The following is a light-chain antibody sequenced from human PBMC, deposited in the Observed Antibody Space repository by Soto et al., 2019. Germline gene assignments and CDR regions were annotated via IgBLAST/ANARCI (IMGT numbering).Light chain of an antibody. CDR3: SSYTSSSTLI. J-gene: IGLJ2*01. Sequence: QSVLTQPASVSGSPGQSITISCSGTSSDVGAYNHVSWYQQNPGKAPKLMIYEVSNRPSGVSHRFSGSRSDSTASLTISGLQAEDEADYYCSSYTSSSTLIFGGGTKLTVL. V-gene: IGLV2-14*01. CDR2: EVS. CDR1: SSDVGAYNH.